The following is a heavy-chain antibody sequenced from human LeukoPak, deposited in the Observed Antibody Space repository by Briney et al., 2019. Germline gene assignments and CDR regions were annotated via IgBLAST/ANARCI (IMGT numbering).Heavy chain of an antibody. Sequence: GESLKISCKGSGYSFTSYWIGWVRQMPGKGLEWMGIIYPGDSDTRYSPSFQGQVTISADKSISTAYLQWSSRKASDTAMYYCARPWSSGSGAIDAFGIWGQGTMVTVSS. CDR2: IYPGDSDT. V-gene: IGHV5-51*01. J-gene: IGHJ3*02. CDR1: GYSFTSYW. D-gene: IGHD3-10*01. CDR3: ARPWSSGSGAIDAFGI.